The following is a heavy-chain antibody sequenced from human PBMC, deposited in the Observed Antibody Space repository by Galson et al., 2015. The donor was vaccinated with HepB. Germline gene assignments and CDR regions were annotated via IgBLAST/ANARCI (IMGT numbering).Heavy chain of an antibody. J-gene: IGHJ4*02. D-gene: IGHD6-13*01. Sequence: SLRLSCAASGFNISSNYMSWVRQAPGRGLEWVSVIYTGGRTDYADSVKGRFTISRDTSENTLYLQMSSLRAEDTAVYFCAYSRTWYSFDYWGQGTLVTVSS. CDR3: AYSRTWYSFDY. V-gene: IGHV3-53*01. CDR2: IYTGGRT. CDR1: GFNISSNY.